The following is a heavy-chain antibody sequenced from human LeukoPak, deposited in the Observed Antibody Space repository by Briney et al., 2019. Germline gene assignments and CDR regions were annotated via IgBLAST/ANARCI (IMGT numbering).Heavy chain of an antibody. J-gene: IGHJ6*03. CDR1: GGSISSSSYY. D-gene: IGHD3-22*01. V-gene: IGHV4-39*01. Sequence: SETLSLTCTVSGGSISSSSYYWGWLRQPPGKGLEWIGSIYYSGSTYYNPSLKSRVTISVDTSKNQFSLKLSSVTAADTAVYYCARRRTTYYYDSSGYSQLVYYYYMDVWGKGTTVTVSS. CDR2: IYYSGST. CDR3: ARRRTTYYYDSSGYSQLVYYYYMDV.